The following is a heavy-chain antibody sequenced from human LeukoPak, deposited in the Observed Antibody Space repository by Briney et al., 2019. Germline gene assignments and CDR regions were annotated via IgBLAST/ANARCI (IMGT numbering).Heavy chain of an antibody. J-gene: IGHJ3*02. Sequence: SETLSLTCAVYGGSFSGYYWSWIRQPPGKGLEWIGEINHSGSTNYNPSLKSRVTISVDTSKNQFSLKLSSVTAADRAVYYCAREVRFLEWLLSCDAFDIWGQGTMVTVSS. CDR1: GGSFSGYY. V-gene: IGHV4-34*01. D-gene: IGHD3-3*01. CDR3: AREVRFLEWLLSCDAFDI. CDR2: INHSGST.